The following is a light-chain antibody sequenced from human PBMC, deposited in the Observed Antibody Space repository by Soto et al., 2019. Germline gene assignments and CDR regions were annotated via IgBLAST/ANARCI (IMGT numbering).Light chain of an antibody. J-gene: IGLJ1*01. V-gene: IGLV2-14*01. CDR1: SSDVGGYNY. CDR2: EVS. Sequence: QSLLTQPASVCGSPGQSVTISCTGSSSDVGGYNYVSWYQHHPGKATKLMIYEVSHRPSGVSNRFSGSKSGGTASLTISGLQAEDAADYYCTSYTNIASLDVFGTGTTVTV. CDR3: TSYTNIASLDV.